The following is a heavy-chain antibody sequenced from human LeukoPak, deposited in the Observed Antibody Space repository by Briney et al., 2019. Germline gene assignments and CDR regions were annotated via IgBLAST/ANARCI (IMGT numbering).Heavy chain of an antibody. CDR2: ISSSSSYI. Sequence: GGSLRLSCAASGFTITTNYMNWVRQAPGKGLEWVSSISSSSSYIYYADSVKGRFTISRDNAKNSLYLQMNSLRAEDTAVYYCARAHYDSSGPYDAFDIWGQGTMVTVSS. D-gene: IGHD3-22*01. V-gene: IGHV3-21*01. CDR1: GFTITTNY. CDR3: ARAHYDSSGPYDAFDI. J-gene: IGHJ3*02.